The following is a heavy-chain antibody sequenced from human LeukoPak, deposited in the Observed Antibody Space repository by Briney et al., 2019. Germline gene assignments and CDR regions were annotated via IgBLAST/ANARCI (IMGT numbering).Heavy chain of an antibody. CDR1: GFTFSSYG. Sequence: PGGSLRLSCAASGFTFSSYGMHWVRQAPGKGLEWVAVISYDGSNKYYADSLKGRFTISRDNSKNTLYLQMNSLRAEDTAVYYCAKERYCGGLTPHWFDPWGQETLVTASS. CDR2: ISYDGSNK. V-gene: IGHV3-30*18. J-gene: IGHJ5*02. D-gene: IGHD3-9*01. CDR3: AKERYCGGLTPHWFDP.